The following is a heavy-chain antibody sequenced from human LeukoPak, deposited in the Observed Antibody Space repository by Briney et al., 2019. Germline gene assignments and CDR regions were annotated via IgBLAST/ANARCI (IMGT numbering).Heavy chain of an antibody. V-gene: IGHV3-53*01. D-gene: IGHD1-1*01. Sequence: GGSLRLSRAASGFTVSSNYMSWVRQAPGKGLEWVSVIYSGGTTYYADSVKGRFTISRDNSKNTLYLQMNSLRAEDTAIYYCAKTGNPATGDYWGQGTLVTVSS. CDR2: IYSGGTT. J-gene: IGHJ4*02. CDR1: GFTVSSNY. CDR3: AKTGNPATGDY.